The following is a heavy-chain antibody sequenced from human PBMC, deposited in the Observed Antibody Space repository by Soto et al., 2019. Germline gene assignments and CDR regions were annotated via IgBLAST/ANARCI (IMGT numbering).Heavy chain of an antibody. CDR2: IYYSGST. D-gene: IGHD3-22*01. CDR3: AREGYYDSSGYYYVL. Sequence: PXATLSLTFTVSGGSVSSGSDYWSWIRQPPGKGLEWIGYIYYSGSTNYNPSLKSRVTISVDTSKNQFSLKLSSVTAADTAVYYRAREGYYDSSGYYYVLWGQGTLVTVSS. V-gene: IGHV4-61*01. CDR1: GGSVSSGSDY. J-gene: IGHJ4*02.